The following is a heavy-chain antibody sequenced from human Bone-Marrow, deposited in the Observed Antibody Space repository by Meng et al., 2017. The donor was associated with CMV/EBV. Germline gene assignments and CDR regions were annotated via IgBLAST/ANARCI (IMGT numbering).Heavy chain of an antibody. CDR2: ISAYDGNT. V-gene: IGHV1-18*04. Sequence: ASVKVSCKASGYTFTGYYMHWVRQAPGQGLEWMGWISAYDGNTNYAQKLQGRVTMTTATSTSTTYMEMRSLRSDDTAVYYCALGALPGYWGQGTLVTVAS. CDR1: GYTFTGYY. CDR3: ALGALPGY. D-gene: IGHD3-16*01. J-gene: IGHJ4*02.